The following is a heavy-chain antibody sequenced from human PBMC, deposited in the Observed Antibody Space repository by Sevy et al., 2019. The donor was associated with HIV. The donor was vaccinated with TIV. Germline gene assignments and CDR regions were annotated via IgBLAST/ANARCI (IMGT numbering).Heavy chain of an antibody. CDR1: GFTFSSYW. D-gene: IGHD3-3*01. Sequence: GGSLRLSCAASGFTFSSYWMHWVRQAPGKGLVWVSRINSDGSSTSYPDPVKGRFTISRENAKNTLYLQMNSLRAEDTAVYYCARGIEIFGVVIIHYYGMDVWGQGTTVTVSS. CDR2: INSDGSST. J-gene: IGHJ6*02. V-gene: IGHV3-74*01. CDR3: ARGIEIFGVVIIHYYGMDV.